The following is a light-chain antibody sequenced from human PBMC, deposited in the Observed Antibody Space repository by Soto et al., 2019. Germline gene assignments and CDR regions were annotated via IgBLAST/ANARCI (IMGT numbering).Light chain of an antibody. CDR3: QQYNNWPIT. J-gene: IGKJ5*01. Sequence: EIVMTQSPATLSVSPGERATLSCGASQNVLSNLAWYKQKPGQAPRLLIYGASTRATGLPARFSGSGSGTQFTLTISSLQSEDFAVYYCQQYNNWPITFGQGTRLEIK. CDR1: QNVLSN. CDR2: GAS. V-gene: IGKV3-15*01.